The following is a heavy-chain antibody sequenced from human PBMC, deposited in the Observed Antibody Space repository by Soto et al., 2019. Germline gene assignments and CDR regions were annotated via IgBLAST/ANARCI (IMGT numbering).Heavy chain of an antibody. CDR3: ARQVYVLAAHPDYYDYYMDV. CDR1: DGSISRSPYY. J-gene: IGHJ6*03. V-gene: IGHV4-39*01. CDR2: IYYSGRT. Sequence: QLQLQEAGPGLVKPSETLSLTCTVSDGSISRSPYYWGWIRQPPGKGLEWIGSIYYSGRTLYNPSLKSRVTISVHTAKNQFSLKLNYVTVADTAVYYCARQVYVLAAHPDYYDYYMDVWGKGTTVTVSS. D-gene: IGHD6-6*01.